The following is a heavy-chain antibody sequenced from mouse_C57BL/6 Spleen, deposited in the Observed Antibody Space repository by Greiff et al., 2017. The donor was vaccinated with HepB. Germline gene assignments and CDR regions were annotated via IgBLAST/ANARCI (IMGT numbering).Heavy chain of an antibody. CDR3: ARSRGLYGNYKENFDY. V-gene: IGHV1-64*01. J-gene: IGHJ2*01. CDR1: GYTFTSYW. D-gene: IGHD2-1*01. CDR2: IHPNSGST. Sequence: QVQLQQSGAELVKPGASVKLSCKASGYTFTSYWMHWVKQRPGQGLEWIGMIHPNSGSTNYNEKFKSKATLTVDKSSSTAYMQLSSLTSEDSAVYYCARSRGLYGNYKENFDYWGQGTTLTVSS.